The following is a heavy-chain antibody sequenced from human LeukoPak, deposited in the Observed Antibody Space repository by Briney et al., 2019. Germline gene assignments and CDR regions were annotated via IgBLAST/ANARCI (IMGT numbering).Heavy chain of an antibody. J-gene: IGHJ4*02. Sequence: SETLSLTCTVSGGSISSYYGSWIRQPAGKGLEWIGRIYTSGSTNYNPSLKSRVTMSVDTSKNQFSLKLSSVTAADTAVYYCTRGTIAVAGPDYWGQGTLVTVSS. D-gene: IGHD6-19*01. CDR3: TRGTIAVAGPDY. CDR1: GGSISSYY. V-gene: IGHV4-4*07. CDR2: IYTSGST.